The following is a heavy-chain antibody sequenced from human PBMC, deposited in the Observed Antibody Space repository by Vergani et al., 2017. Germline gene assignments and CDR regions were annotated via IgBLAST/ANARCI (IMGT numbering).Heavy chain of an antibody. J-gene: IGHJ4*02. V-gene: IGHV3-23*01. D-gene: IGHD2-2*01. Sequence: EVQLLESGGGLIHPGGSLRLSCEGSGFSFSGYWMHWVRQSPEKGLVWVSAISGSGGSTYYADSVKGRFTISRANSKNTLYLQMNSLRAEDTAVYYCAKVGCSRTSCYLHYWGQGTLVTVSS. CDR2: ISGSGGST. CDR1: GFSFSGYW. CDR3: AKVGCSRTSCYLHY.